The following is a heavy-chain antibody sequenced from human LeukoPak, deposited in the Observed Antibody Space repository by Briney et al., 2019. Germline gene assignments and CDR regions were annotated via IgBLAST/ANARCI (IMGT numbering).Heavy chain of an antibody. CDR2: ISYDGSNK. J-gene: IGHJ4*02. CDR1: GFTFSSYA. V-gene: IGHV3-30-3*01. Sequence: GGSLRLSCAASGFTFSSYAMHWVRQAPGKGLEWVAVISYDGSNKYYADSVKGRFTISRDNPKNTLYLQMNSLRAEDTAVYYCAATGYSSSSWYRGDYWGQGTLVTVSS. D-gene: IGHD6-13*01. CDR3: AATGYSSSSWYRGDY.